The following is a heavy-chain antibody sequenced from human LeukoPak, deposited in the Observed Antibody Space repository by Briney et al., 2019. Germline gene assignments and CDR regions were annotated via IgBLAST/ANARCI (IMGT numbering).Heavy chain of an antibody. Sequence: PSETLSLTCAVYGGSFSGYYWSWIRQPPGKGLEWIGEINHSGSTNYNPSLKSRVTISVDTSKNQFSLKLSSVTAADTAVYYCARATDMATTGGDFDYWGQGTLVTVSS. J-gene: IGHJ4*02. CDR3: ARATDMATTGGDFDY. V-gene: IGHV4-34*01. CDR2: INHSGST. CDR1: GGSFSGYY. D-gene: IGHD5-24*01.